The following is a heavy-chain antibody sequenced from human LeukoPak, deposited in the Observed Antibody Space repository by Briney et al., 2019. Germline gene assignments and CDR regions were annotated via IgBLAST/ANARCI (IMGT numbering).Heavy chain of an antibody. Sequence: GGSLRLSCAASGFTFSSYAMSWVRQAPGKGLEWVSAISGSGGSTYYADSVKGWFTISRDNSKNTLYLEMNSLRAEDTAVYYCAKHYGSGTYDYFDYWGQGTLVTVSS. CDR3: AKHYGSGTYDYFDY. CDR2: ISGSGGST. CDR1: GFTFSSYA. J-gene: IGHJ4*02. V-gene: IGHV3-23*01. D-gene: IGHD3-10*01.